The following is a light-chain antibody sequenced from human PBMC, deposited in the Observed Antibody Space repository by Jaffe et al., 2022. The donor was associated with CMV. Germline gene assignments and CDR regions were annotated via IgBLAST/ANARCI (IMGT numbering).Light chain of an antibody. CDR1: NFATRT. CDR2: NRN. J-gene: IGLJ2*01. Sequence: LTQPPSVSVAPKETATITCGGANFATRTVHWYQLKPGQAPRLVLYNRNDRPSSIPERFSGSKSGRTATLTISWVEAGDEADYFCQVWDGDSFQWLFGGGTKLTVL. V-gene: IGLV3-21*02. CDR3: QVWDGDSFQWL.